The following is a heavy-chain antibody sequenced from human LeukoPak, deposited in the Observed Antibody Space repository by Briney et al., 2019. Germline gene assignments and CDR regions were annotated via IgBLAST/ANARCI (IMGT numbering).Heavy chain of an antibody. CDR3: ARAATNDYGDYDWFDP. D-gene: IGHD4-17*01. V-gene: IGHV3-30-3*01. Sequence: PGGSLRLSCAASGFTFSSYAMHWVRQAPGKGLEWVAVISYDGSNKYYADSVKGRFTISRDNSKNTLYLQMNSLRAEDTAVYYCARAATNDYGDYDWFDPWGQGTLVTVSS. CDR1: GFTFSSYA. CDR2: ISYDGSNK. J-gene: IGHJ5*02.